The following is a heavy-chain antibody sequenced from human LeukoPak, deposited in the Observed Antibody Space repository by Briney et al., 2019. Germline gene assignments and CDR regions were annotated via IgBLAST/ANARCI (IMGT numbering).Heavy chain of an antibody. Sequence: PGGSLRLSCAASGFTFDDYGMSWVRRAPGKGLEWVSGINWNGGSTGYADSVKGRFTISRDNAKNSLYLQMNSLRAEDTALYYCARGRNPCIAAAGFLDYSGQGTLVTVSS. V-gene: IGHV3-20*04. J-gene: IGHJ4*02. CDR3: ARGRNPCIAAAGFLDY. D-gene: IGHD6-13*01. CDR1: GFTFDDYG. CDR2: INWNGGST.